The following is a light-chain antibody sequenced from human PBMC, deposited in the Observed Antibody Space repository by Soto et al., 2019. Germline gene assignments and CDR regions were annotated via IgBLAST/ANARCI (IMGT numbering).Light chain of an antibody. Sequence: IQLTQSRSSLSASVGDRVSITCRVSQTISGHLNWYQQKPGKAPKLLIHGASSLQSGVPSRFSGSGSGTDFTLTISSLQPEDYATYYCQQSYSISPMTFGQGTRLEIK. CDR2: GAS. CDR3: QQSYSISPMT. CDR1: QTISGH. V-gene: IGKV1-39*01. J-gene: IGKJ5*01.